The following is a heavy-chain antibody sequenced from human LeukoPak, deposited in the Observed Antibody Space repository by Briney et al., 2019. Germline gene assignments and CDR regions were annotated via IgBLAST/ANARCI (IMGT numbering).Heavy chain of an antibody. Sequence: ASVKVSCKASGYTFTSYDINWVRQATGQGLEWMGWMNPNSGNTGYAQKFQGRVTMTRNTSISPAYMELSSLRSEDTAVYYCARAWPMRKSLVLGLYWGQGTLVTVSS. CDR1: GYTFTSYD. J-gene: IGHJ4*02. D-gene: IGHD6-13*01. CDR3: ARAWPMRKSLVLGLY. V-gene: IGHV1-8*01. CDR2: MNPNSGNT.